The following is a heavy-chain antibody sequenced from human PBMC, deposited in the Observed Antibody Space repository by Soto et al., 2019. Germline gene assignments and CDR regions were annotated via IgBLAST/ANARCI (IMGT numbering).Heavy chain of an antibody. Sequence: PSQTLSLTFAISGDSVSSNSAAWNWIRQSPSRVLEWLGRTYYRSKWYNDYAVSVKSRITINPDTSKNQFSLQLNSVTPEDTAVYYCARTTYDFWSGYNNNWFDPWGQGPMVTVSS. J-gene: IGHJ5*02. CDR3: ARTTYDFWSGYNNNWFDP. V-gene: IGHV6-1*01. CDR2: TYYRSKWYN. CDR1: GDSVSSNSAA. D-gene: IGHD3-3*01.